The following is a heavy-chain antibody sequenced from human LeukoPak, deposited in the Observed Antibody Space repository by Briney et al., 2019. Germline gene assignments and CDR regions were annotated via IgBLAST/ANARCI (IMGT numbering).Heavy chain of an antibody. J-gene: IGHJ4*02. CDR1: GFTFSSYG. D-gene: IGHD4-17*01. CDR3: ARDPVYGDYDPTPYYFDY. Sequence: GSLRLSCAASGFTFSSYGMHWVRQAPGKGLEWVAVISYDGSNKYYADSVKGRFTISRDNSKNTLYLQMNSLRAEDTAVYYCARDPVYGDYDPTPYYFDYWGQGTLVTVSS. V-gene: IGHV3-30*03. CDR2: ISYDGSNK.